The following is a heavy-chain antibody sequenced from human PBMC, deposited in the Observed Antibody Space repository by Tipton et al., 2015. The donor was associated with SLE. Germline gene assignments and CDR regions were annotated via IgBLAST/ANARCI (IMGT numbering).Heavy chain of an antibody. J-gene: IGHJ6*03. Sequence: TLSLTCSVSGVSLSGYYCSWIRQPPGKGLEWVGFIYHNGATQYNPSLKNRLSISIDTTKNQFSLKLTSVTAADSAVYYCTRGHFNSGTFPYYNYYYYMDVWGKGTAVTVSS. CDR2: IYHNGAT. CDR3: TRGHFNSGTFPYYNYYYYMDV. CDR1: GVSLSGYY. D-gene: IGHD3-10*01. V-gene: IGHV4-59*01.